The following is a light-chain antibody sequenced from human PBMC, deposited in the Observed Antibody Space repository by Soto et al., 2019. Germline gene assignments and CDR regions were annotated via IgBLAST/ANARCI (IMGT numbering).Light chain of an antibody. V-gene: IGKV1-12*01. CDR3: QQTNSFPPFP. CDR1: QAISSY. J-gene: IGKJ3*01. CDR2: DAS. Sequence: DIQMTQSPSSVSASVGDRVTITCRASQAISSYLAWYQQKPGKAPTFLIYDASSLQNGVPSRFSGSGSGKYFTLTITSLQPEDFATYYWQQTNSFPPFPFGPGNRVDIK.